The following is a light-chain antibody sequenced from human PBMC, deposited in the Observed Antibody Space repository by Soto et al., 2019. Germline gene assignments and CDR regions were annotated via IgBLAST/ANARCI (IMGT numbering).Light chain of an antibody. CDR3: QQYYSTPLT. Sequence: DIVLTQSPDSLAVSLGERATINCKSSQSVLYTSNNKNYLAWYQQKPGQPPKLLIYWASTRDSGVPDRFSGSGSGTDFTLTIGSLQAGDVAVYSCQQYYSTPLTFGGGTKVEIE. V-gene: IGKV4-1*01. CDR1: QSVLYTSNNKNY. CDR2: WAS. J-gene: IGKJ4*01.